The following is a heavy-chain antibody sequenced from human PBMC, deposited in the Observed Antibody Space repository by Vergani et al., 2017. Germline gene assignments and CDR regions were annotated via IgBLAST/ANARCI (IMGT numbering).Heavy chain of an antibody. Sequence: QVQLQESGPGLVKPSETLTLTCDVSDSSIMTNPYWGWFRQSPGKGLEWIGCIHHSGDTHYNSSLKSRVSISIVSSSKFSLSLTSVTAADTAVYYCVRDYDIVTGYYSYYFDNWGQGILVTVSS. J-gene: IGHJ4*02. CDR1: DSSIMTNPY. CDR2: IHHSGDT. V-gene: IGHV4-38-2*01. CDR3: VRDYDIVTGYYSYYFDN. D-gene: IGHD3-9*01.